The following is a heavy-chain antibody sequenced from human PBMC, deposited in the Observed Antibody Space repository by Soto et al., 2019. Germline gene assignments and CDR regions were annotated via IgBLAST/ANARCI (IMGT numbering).Heavy chain of an antibody. CDR2: FDPEDGET. D-gene: IGHD6-13*01. Sequence: ASVKVSCKVSGYTLAELSMHWVRQAPGKGLEWMGGFDPEDGETIYAQKFQGRVTMTEDTSTDTAYMELSSLRSEDTAVYYCATDRSIPREAAAKYYPGQATLVTVSS. CDR1: GYTLAELS. V-gene: IGHV1-24*01. J-gene: IGHJ4*02. CDR3: ATDRSIPREAAAKYY.